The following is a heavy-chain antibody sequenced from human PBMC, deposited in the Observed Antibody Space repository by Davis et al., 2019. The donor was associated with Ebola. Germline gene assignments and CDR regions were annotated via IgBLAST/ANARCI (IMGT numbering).Heavy chain of an antibody. CDR1: GGSISSGDYY. Sequence: SETLSLTCTVSGGSISSGDYYWSWIRQPPGKGLEWIGYIYYSGSTYYNPSLKSRVTISVDTSKNQFSLKLSSVTAADTAVYYCAGCSGGSCYRYYYYVMDVWGQGTTVTVSS. V-gene: IGHV4-30-4*01. CDR2: IYYSGST. J-gene: IGHJ6*02. D-gene: IGHD2-15*01. CDR3: AGCSGGSCYRYYYYVMDV.